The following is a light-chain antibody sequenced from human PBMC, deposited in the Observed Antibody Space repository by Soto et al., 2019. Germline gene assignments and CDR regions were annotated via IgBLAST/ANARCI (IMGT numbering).Light chain of an antibody. J-gene: IGKJ1*01. V-gene: IGKV1-5*03. Sequence: DIHMTQSPSTLSGSVVYIVTITCXFSQTISSWLAWYQQKPGKAPKLLIYKASTLKSGVPSRFSGSGSGTEFTLTISSLQPDDFATYYCQHYNSYSEAFGQGTKVDIK. CDR2: KAS. CDR3: QHYNSYSEA. CDR1: QTISSW.